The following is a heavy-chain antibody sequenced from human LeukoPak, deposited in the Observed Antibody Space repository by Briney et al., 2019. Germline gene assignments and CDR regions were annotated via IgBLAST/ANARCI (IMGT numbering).Heavy chain of an antibody. Sequence: GGSLRLSCAASGXAFSSYDMNWVRQAPGKGLEWVSSIASSSSYIYYADSMKGRFTISRDNAKNSLYLQMNSLRAEDTAVYYCARDVPLDYWGQGSLVTVSS. CDR1: GXAFSSYD. D-gene: IGHD3-10*02. CDR3: ARDVPLDY. CDR2: IASSSSYI. V-gene: IGHV3-21*01. J-gene: IGHJ4*02.